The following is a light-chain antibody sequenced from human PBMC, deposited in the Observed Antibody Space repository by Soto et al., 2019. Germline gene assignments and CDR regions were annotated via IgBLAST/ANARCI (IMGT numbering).Light chain of an antibody. CDR3: LLPYSGPRGV. Sequence: QAVVTQEPSLTVSPGGTVTPTCGSSTGTVTSGHYPYWFQQKPGQAPRTLIYDTSYRHSWTPARFSGSLLGGKAALTLSGAQPEDEADYYSLLPYSGPRGVVGTGTKVTVL. J-gene: IGLJ1*01. V-gene: IGLV7-46*01. CDR1: TGTVTSGHY. CDR2: DTS.